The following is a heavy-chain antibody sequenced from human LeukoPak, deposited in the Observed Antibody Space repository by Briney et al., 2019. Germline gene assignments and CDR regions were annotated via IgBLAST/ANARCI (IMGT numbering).Heavy chain of an antibody. V-gene: IGHV3-48*04. CDR1: RFTFSSYS. Sequence: GGSLRLSCEGSRFTFSSYSINWVRQAPGKGLEWVSYISSTSSAIYYADSVKGRFTISRDNAKNSLYLQMNSLRAEDTAVYYCARVIGSYGDSAYWGQGTLVTVSS. J-gene: IGHJ4*02. CDR3: ARVIGSYGDSAY. D-gene: IGHD3-16*01. CDR2: ISSTSSAI.